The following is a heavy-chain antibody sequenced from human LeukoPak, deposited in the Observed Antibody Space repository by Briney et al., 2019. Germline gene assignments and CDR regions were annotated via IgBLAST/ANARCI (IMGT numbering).Heavy chain of an antibody. CDR2: ISYGGSNK. Sequence: GRSLRLSCAASGFTFSSYGMHWVRQAPGKGLEWVAVISYGGSNKYYADSVKGRFIISRDNSKNTLYLQMNSLRAEDTAVYYCAKVHCSSTTCYPNYYYYYGMDVWGQGTTVTVSS. J-gene: IGHJ6*02. V-gene: IGHV3-30*18. D-gene: IGHD2-2*01. CDR3: AKVHCSSTTCYPNYYYYYGMDV. CDR1: GFTFSSYG.